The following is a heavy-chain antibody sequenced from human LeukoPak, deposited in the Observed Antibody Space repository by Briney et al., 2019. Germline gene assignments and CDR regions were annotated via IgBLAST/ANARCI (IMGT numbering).Heavy chain of an antibody. D-gene: IGHD2-2*01. Sequence: SETLSLTCTVSGGSISSHYWSWIRQPPGKGLEWIGYIYYSGSTNYNPSLKSRVTISVDTSKNQFSLKLSSVTAADTAVYYCARVGPDTAYYYMDVWGKGTTVTVSS. CDR1: GGSISSHY. CDR3: ARVGPDTAYYYMDV. CDR2: IYYSGST. V-gene: IGHV4-59*11. J-gene: IGHJ6*03.